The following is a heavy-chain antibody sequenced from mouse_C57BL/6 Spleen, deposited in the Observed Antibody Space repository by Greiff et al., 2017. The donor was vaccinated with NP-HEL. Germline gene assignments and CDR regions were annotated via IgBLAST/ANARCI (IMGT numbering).Heavy chain of an antibody. Sequence: QVQLQQPGAELVKPGASVKLSCKASGYTFTSYWMQWVEQRPGQSLEWIGEIDPSDSYTNYNQKFKGKATLTVDTSSSTAYMQLSSLTSEDSAVYYCARSSDYWGQGTTLTVSS. CDR1: GYTFTSYW. CDR2: IDPSDSYT. J-gene: IGHJ2*01. V-gene: IGHV1-50*01. CDR3: ARSSDY.